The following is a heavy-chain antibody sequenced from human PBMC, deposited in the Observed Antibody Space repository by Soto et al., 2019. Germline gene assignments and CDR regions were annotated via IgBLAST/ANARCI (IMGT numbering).Heavy chain of an antibody. Sequence: SVKVSCKASGGTFSSYAISWVRQAPGQGLEWMGGIIPIFGTANYAQKFQGRVTITADKSTSTAYMELSSLRSEDTAVYYCARGYCSGGSCYSCNYWGQGTLVTVSS. CDR1: GGTFSSYA. CDR2: IIPIFGTA. V-gene: IGHV1-69*06. J-gene: IGHJ4*02. CDR3: ARGYCSGGSCYSCNY. D-gene: IGHD2-15*01.